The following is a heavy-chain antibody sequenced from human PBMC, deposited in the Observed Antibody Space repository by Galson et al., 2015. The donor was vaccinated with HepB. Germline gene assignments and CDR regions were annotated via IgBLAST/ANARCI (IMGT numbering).Heavy chain of an antibody. D-gene: IGHD6-19*01. CDR2: IWYDGSNK. Sequence: SLRLSCAASGFTFSSYGMHWVRQAPGKGLEWVAVIWYDGSNKYYADSVKGRFTISRDNSKNTLYLQMNSLRAEDTAVYYCARTWYSSGWYQIQGELAFDYWGQGTLVTVSS. J-gene: IGHJ4*02. CDR3: ARTWYSSGWYQIQGELAFDY. CDR1: GFTFSSYG. V-gene: IGHV3-33*01.